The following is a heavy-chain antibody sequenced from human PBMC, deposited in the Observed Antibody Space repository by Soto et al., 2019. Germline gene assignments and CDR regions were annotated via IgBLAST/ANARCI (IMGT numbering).Heavy chain of an antibody. J-gene: IGHJ4*02. D-gene: IGHD2-2*02. V-gene: IGHV4-39*01. CDR3: ATEKYTEFDY. CDR2: IYYSGST. CDR1: GGSISSSSYY. Sequence: SQTLSLTCTVSGGSISSSSYYWGWIRQPPGKGLEWIGSIYYSGSTYYNPSLKSRVTISVDTSKNQFSLKLSSVTAADTAVYYCATEKYTEFDYWGQGTLVTVSS.